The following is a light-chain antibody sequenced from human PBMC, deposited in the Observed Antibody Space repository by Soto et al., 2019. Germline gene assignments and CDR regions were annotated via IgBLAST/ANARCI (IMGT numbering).Light chain of an antibody. CDR3: SSYTGSSTLYV. Sequence: QSVLTQPASVSGSPGQSITISCTGTCSDVGTYNYASWYQQHPGKAPKVMIYEVTYRPSGVSNRFSGSKSGNTASLTISGLQAEDEAEYYCSSYTGSSTLYVFGTGTKVTVL. V-gene: IGLV2-14*01. CDR1: CSDVGTYNY. CDR2: EVT. J-gene: IGLJ1*01.